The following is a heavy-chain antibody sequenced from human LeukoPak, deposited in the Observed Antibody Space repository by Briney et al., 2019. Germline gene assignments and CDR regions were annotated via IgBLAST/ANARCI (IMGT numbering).Heavy chain of an antibody. V-gene: IGHV1-2*02. CDR1: GYTFTDYY. D-gene: IGHD6-19*01. CDR3: ARDLRLAVSGTSGFDI. J-gene: IGHJ3*02. Sequence: VASVKVSCKASGYTFTDYYMHWVRQAPGQGLEWMGWINPNSGVTNCAQKFQVRVTMTGDTSISTVYMELSRLRSDDTAVYYCARDLRLAVSGTSGFDIWGQGTVVTVSS. CDR2: INPNSGVT.